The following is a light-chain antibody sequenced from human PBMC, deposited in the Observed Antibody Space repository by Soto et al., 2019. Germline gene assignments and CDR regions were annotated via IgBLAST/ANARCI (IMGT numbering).Light chain of an antibody. Sequence: QSVLTQPASVSGSPGQSITISCSGTSSDVGGYNSVSWYQQHPGKAPKVMIYDVSNRPSGVSNRFSGSKSGNTASLTISGLRAEDEADYYCSSYTSSSTVVFGGGTKVTVL. CDR2: DVS. CDR3: SSYTSSSTVV. CDR1: SSDVGGYNS. V-gene: IGLV2-14*01. J-gene: IGLJ3*02.